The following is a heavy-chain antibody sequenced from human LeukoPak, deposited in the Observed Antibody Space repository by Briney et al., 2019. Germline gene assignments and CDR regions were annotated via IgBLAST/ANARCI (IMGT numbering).Heavy chain of an antibody. CDR3: AQGHSHTAMYF. Sequence: GGSLRLSCAASGFIFSSYGMHWVRQAPGKGLEWVTFIRFDGSNTCYSDSVKGRFTISRDNSKNTLYLQMNSLRVEDTAVYYCAQGHSHTAMYFWGQGTLVTVSS. D-gene: IGHD5-18*01. CDR2: IRFDGSNT. CDR1: GFIFSSYG. V-gene: IGHV3-30*02. J-gene: IGHJ4*02.